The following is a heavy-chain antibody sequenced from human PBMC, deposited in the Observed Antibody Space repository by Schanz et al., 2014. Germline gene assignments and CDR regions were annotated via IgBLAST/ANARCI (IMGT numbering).Heavy chain of an antibody. V-gene: IGHV3-30*04. CDR2: ISDDGSRR. J-gene: IGHJ6*02. CDR1: GFIFSYYT. Sequence: QVELVESGGGVVQPGRSLRLSCAASGFIFSYYTIHWVRQAPGKGLEWVAVISDDGSRRHYADFVTGRFTISRDNSKDTVYLQMNSLRAEDTAIYYCAKDVGSSGWYSQYGLDVWGQGTTVTVSS. D-gene: IGHD6-19*01. CDR3: AKDVGSSGWYSQYGLDV.